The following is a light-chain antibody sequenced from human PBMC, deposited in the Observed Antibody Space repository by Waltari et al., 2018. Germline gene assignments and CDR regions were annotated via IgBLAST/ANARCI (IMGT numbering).Light chain of an antibody. CDR2: LGS. Sequence: DIVMTQSPRCLPVTPGEPASISCWSSHSNMHSNGYKYIEWYLQKPGQSPQLLIDLGSKRASGVPYRFSGSGSGTDVTLKISRVEAYDVGVYYCMQALQTPHTFGQVTRL. CDR3: MQALQTPHT. V-gene: IGKV2-28*01. J-gene: IGKJ5*01. CDR1: HSNMHSNGYKY.